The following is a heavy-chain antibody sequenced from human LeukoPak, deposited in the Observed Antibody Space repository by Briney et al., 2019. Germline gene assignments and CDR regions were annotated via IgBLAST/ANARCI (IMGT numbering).Heavy chain of an antibody. CDR3: ARVSGAGYDGRGVFDY. Sequence: SETLSLTCTVSGGSISTYYWSWIRQPPGKGLEWSGYIYYSGSTNYNPSLKSRVTISVDTSKNQFSLKLSSVTAADTAVYYCARVSGAGYDGRGVFDYWGQGTLVTVSS. V-gene: IGHV4-59*01. J-gene: IGHJ4*02. D-gene: IGHD2-8*02. CDR1: GGSISTYY. CDR2: IYYSGST.